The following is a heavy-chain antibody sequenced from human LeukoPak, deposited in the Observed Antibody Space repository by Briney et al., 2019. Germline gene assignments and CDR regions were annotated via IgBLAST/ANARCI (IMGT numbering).Heavy chain of an antibody. V-gene: IGHV4-39*01. CDR3: ATCIAAAGTPWFDP. Sequence: SETLSLTCTVSGGSISSSSYYWGWIRQPPGKGLEWIVSIYYSGSTYYNPSLKNRVTISVDTSKNQFSLKLSSVTAADTAVYYCATCIAAAGTPWFDPWGQGTLVTVSS. D-gene: IGHD6-13*01. CDR1: GGSISSSSYY. CDR2: IYYSGST. J-gene: IGHJ5*02.